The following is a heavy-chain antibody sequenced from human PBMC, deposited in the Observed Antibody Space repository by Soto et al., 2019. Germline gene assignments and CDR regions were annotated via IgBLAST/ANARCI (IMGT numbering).Heavy chain of an antibody. CDR3: AKDSVVPSARPGGSGGLFES. V-gene: IGHV3-9*01. Sequence: GGSLRLSCAVSGFTFDDNAMHWVRQAPEKGLEWFSGINWKSDIGYADSVKGRFTISRDNSRDTLYLQMNSLRADDTAVYYCAKDSVVPSARPGGSGGLFESWGQGTQVTVSS. CDR1: GFTFDDNA. J-gene: IGHJ4*02. CDR2: INWKSDI. D-gene: IGHD1-26*01.